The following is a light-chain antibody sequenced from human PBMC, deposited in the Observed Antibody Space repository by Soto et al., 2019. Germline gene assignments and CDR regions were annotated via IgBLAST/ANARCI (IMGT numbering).Light chain of an antibody. CDR3: AVWDDNLNGVV. J-gene: IGLJ2*01. V-gene: IGLV1-36*01. CDR1: WSNIGNNA. Sequence: QPVLTQPPSVSEAPRQRVTISCSGSWSNIGNNAVNWYQQLPGKAPKLLIYYDDLLSSGVSDRFSGSKSGTSASLAISGLQSEDEADYYCAVWDDNLNGVVFGGGTQLTVL. CDR2: YDD.